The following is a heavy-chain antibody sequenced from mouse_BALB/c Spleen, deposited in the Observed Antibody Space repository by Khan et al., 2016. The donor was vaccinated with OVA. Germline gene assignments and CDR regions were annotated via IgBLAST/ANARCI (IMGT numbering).Heavy chain of an antibody. Sequence: QVQLQQSGPGLVAPSQSLSITCTVSGFSLSNYGVHWVRQPPGKGLEWLGVICPGGITNYNSALMSRLSISKDNSKSQVFLKMNRLQTDDTAIYYCARSYDYDVGGFAYWGQGTLVTVSA. D-gene: IGHD2-4*01. CDR3: ARSYDYDVGGFAY. J-gene: IGHJ3*01. V-gene: IGHV2-9*02. CDR2: ICPGGIT. CDR1: GFSLSNYG.